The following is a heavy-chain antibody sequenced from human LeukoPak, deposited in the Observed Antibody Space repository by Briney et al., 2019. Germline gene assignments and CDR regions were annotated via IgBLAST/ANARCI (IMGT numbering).Heavy chain of an antibody. V-gene: IGHV1-18*01. CDR3: ARDHMAARPGWFDA. CDR2: ISVYNGDT. Sequence: ASVKVSCKASGYTFRTFGINWVRQAPGQGLEWMGWISVYNGDTKYAQKFQGRVTMTTDTSTNTTYMEVRSLTFDDTAVYYCARDHMAARPGWFDAWDQGTLVTVSA. D-gene: IGHD6-6*01. J-gene: IGHJ5*02. CDR1: GYTFRTFG.